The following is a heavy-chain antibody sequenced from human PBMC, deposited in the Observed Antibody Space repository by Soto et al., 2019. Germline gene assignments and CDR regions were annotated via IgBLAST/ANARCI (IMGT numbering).Heavy chain of an antibody. CDR3: ARDRGLSIAAAVDPQYGMDV. J-gene: IGHJ6*02. CDR2: IKQDGSEK. D-gene: IGHD6-13*01. V-gene: IGHV3-7*01. Sequence: EVQLVESGGGLVQPGGSLRLSCAASGFTFSSYWMSWVRQAPGKGLEWVANIKQDGSEKYYVDSVKGRFTISRDNAKNSLYLQMNSLRAEDTAVYYCARDRGLSIAAAVDPQYGMDVWGQGTTVTVSS. CDR1: GFTFSSYW.